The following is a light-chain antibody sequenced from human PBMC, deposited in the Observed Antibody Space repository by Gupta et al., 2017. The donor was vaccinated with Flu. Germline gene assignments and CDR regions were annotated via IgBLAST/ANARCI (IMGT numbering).Light chain of an antibody. V-gene: IGKV3-20*01. CDR3: QQYGSSVYT. CDR2: GAS. CDR1: RSVNNNL. Sequence: GTLFFPPEKRTILSSRASRSVNNNLLTWYQQKPGQAPRLLNYGASSRSTGIPDRFSGSGSGTDFTLTIRRLEPEDFAVYYCQQYGSSVYTFGQGTKLEIK. J-gene: IGKJ2*01.